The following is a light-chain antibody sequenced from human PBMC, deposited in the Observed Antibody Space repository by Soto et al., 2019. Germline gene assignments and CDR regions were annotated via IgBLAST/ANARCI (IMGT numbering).Light chain of an antibody. J-gene: IGLJ3*02. CDR3: ETWDSNTRV. CDR1: SGRSSST. V-gene: IGLV4-60*03. Sequence: QSVLTQSSSASASLGSSVKLTCTLSSGRSSSTIAWHQQPPGKAPRFLMKVEGIGSYNKGSGVPDRFSGSTSGADRYLTISNLQSEDEADYYCETWDSNTRVFGGGTKLTVL. CDR2: VEGIGSY.